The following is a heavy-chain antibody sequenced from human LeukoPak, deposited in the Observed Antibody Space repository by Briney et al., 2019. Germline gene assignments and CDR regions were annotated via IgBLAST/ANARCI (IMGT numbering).Heavy chain of an antibody. CDR1: GGSFSGYL. V-gene: IGHV4-34*01. CDR3: ASVVTVTTGDAFDI. J-gene: IGHJ3*02. D-gene: IGHD4-17*01. Sequence: SETLSLTCAVYGGSFSGYLWSWLRQPPGKGLEWVGGINYNGEVTNYNPSLKSRVTISVDTSKNQFSLKLSSVTAADTAVYYCASVVTVTTGDAFDIWGQGTMVTVSS. CDR2: INYNGEVT.